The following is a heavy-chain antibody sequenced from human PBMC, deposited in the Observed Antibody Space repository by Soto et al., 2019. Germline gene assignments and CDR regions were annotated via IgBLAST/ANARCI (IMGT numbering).Heavy chain of an antibody. D-gene: IGHD3-10*01. J-gene: IGHJ6*02. CDR3: ATLRFGEEDYYYGMDV. V-gene: IGHV1-69*12. CDR2: IIPIFGTA. CDR1: GGTFSSYA. Sequence: QVQLVQSGAAVKKPGSSVKVSCKASGGTFSSYAISWVRQAPGQGLEWMGGIIPIFGTANYAQKFQGRVTITADESTSTAYMELSSLRSEDTAVYYCATLRFGEEDYYYGMDVWGQGTTVTVSS.